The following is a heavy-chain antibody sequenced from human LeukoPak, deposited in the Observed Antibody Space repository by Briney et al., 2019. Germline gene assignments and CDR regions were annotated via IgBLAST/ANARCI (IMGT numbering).Heavy chain of an antibody. Sequence: ASVKVSCKASGYTFTGYYMHWVRQAPGQGREWMGWINPNSGGTNYAQKFQGRVTMTRDTSISTAYMELSRLRSDDTAVYYCARDPLLQLWLESWGQGTLVTVSS. J-gene: IGHJ5*01. D-gene: IGHD5-18*01. V-gene: IGHV1-2*02. CDR2: INPNSGGT. CDR3: ARDPLLQLWLES. CDR1: GYTFTGYY.